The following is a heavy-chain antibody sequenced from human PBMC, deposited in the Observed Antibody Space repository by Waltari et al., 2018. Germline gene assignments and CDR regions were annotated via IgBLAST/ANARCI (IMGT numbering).Heavy chain of an antibody. CDR2: IYTSGST. CDR1: CGSISSYS. D-gene: IGHD6-19*01. J-gene: IGHJ6*02. V-gene: IGHV4-4*07. CDR3: ARGIAVAGTDGMDV. Sequence: QVQLQESGPGLVKPSETLSLTCTVSCGSISSYSWRWIRQPAGKGLEWIGRIYTSGSTNYNPSLKSRVTISVDKSKNQFSLKLSSVTAADTAVYYCARGIAVAGTDGMDVWGQGTTVTVSS.